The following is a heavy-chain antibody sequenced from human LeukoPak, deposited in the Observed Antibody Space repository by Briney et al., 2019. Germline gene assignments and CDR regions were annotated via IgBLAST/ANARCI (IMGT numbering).Heavy chain of an antibody. V-gene: IGHV4-59*04. D-gene: IGHD5-18*01. J-gene: IGHJ4*02. CDR1: GGSISNYY. CDR2: IHNSEST. CDR3: ARQVTFGYAYAYYFDY. Sequence: PSETLSLTCTVSGGSISNYYWSWIRQPPGKGLEWIGNIHNSESTYYNPSLKSRATISVDTSKNQFSLKLSSVTAADTALYYCARQVTFGYAYAYYFDYWGQGSLVTVSS.